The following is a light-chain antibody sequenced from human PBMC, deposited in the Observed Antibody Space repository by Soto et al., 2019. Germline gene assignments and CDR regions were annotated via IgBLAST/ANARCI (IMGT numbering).Light chain of an antibody. Sequence: EIVLTQSPGTLSLSPGEGATVSCRVSQSINSKSLVWYQRKFGQSPRLLIYAASDRATGVPARFSGSGSGTEFTLTINSLQSEDFAVYYCQQYAQRWTFGQGTKVDI. V-gene: IGKV3-20*01. CDR3: QQYAQRWT. CDR1: QSINSKS. CDR2: AAS. J-gene: IGKJ1*01.